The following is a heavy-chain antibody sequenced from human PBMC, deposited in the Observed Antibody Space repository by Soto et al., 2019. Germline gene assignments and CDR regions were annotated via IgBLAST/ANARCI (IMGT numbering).Heavy chain of an antibody. D-gene: IGHD3-10*01. V-gene: IGHV1-18*01. CDR3: ARGHTPYYYGSGEEVGNP. J-gene: IGHJ5*02. CDR1: GYTFTSYG. Sequence: QVQLVQSGAEVKKPGASVKVSCKASGYTFTSYGISWVRQAPGQGLEWMGWISGYNGNTNYAQKLQGRVTMTTDKSTSTAYMELRSLRSDDAAVDYCARGHTPYYYGSGEEVGNPWGQGTLVTVSS. CDR2: ISGYNGNT.